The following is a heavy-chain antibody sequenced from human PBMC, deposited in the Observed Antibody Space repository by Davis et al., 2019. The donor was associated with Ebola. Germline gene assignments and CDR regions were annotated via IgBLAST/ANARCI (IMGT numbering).Heavy chain of an antibody. J-gene: IGHJ4*02. D-gene: IGHD3-22*01. CDR2: IYYSGST. V-gene: IGHV4-39*01. CDR1: GGSISSSSYY. CDR3: ASLLTYYYDSSGCYSLYYFDY. Sequence: MPSETLSLTCTVSGGSISSSSYYWGWIRQPPGKGLEWIGSIYYSGSTYYNPSLKSRVTISVDTSKNQFSLKLSSVTAADTAVYYCASLLTYYYDSSGCYSLYYFDYWGQGTLVTVSS.